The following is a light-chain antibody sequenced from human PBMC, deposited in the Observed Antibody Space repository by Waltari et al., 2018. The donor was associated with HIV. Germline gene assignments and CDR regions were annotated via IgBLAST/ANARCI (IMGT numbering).Light chain of an antibody. CDR2: EVS. J-gene: IGLJ2*01. Sequence: QSALPQPASVSGSPGQSITISCTRNSSDVATYKLVSWYQQHPGKAPKLMIYEVSKRPSGVSDRFSGSKSGDTASLTISGLQAEDEADYYCCSYVSNVIFGGGTKLTVL. V-gene: IGLV2-23*02. CDR3: CSYVSNVI. CDR1: SSDVATYKL.